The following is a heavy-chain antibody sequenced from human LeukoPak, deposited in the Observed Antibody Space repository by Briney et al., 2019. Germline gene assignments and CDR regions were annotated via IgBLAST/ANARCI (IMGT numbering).Heavy chain of an antibody. D-gene: IGHD5-18*01. CDR2: ISGSGGST. Sequence: GGSLRLSCAASAFTFRSYAMIWVRQAPGKGLEWVSGISGSGGSTYYSDSAKGRFTISRDNSNNTLYLRMNSLRAEDTAVYYCAKGAASRGYTYVANWGQGTLVTVSS. CDR3: AKGAASRGYTYVAN. V-gene: IGHV3-23*01. CDR1: AFTFRSYA. J-gene: IGHJ4*02.